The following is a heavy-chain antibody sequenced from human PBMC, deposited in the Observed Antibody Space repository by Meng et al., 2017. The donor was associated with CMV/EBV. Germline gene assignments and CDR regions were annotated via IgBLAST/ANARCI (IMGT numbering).Heavy chain of an antibody. CDR3: ARDQYDFWSGYFPSGGMDV. V-gene: IGHV3-21*01. J-gene: IGHJ6*02. D-gene: IGHD3-3*01. CDR1: GFTFSSYS. CDR2: ISSSSSYI. Sequence: GGSLRLSCAASGFTFSSYSMNWVRQAPGKGLEWVSSISSSSSYIYYADSVKGRFTISRDNAKNSLYLQMNSLRAEDTAVYYCARDQYDFWSGYFPSGGMDVWGQGTTVTVSS.